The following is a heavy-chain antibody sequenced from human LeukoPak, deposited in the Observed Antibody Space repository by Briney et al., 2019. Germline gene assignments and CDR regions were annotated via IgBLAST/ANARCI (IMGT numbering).Heavy chain of an antibody. CDR2: IRSKPYGGTT. D-gene: IGHD2-15*01. J-gene: IGHJ4*02. Sequence: PGGSLRLSCTASGFTFDDYAMSWVRQAPGKGLEWVGFIRSKPYGGTTDYAASVKGRFSISRDDSKSIAYLQMDSLKADDTAVYYCSSRRYCSGASCSRGLDYWGQGTLVTVSS. V-gene: IGHV3-49*04. CDR1: GFTFDDYA. CDR3: SSRRYCSGASCSRGLDY.